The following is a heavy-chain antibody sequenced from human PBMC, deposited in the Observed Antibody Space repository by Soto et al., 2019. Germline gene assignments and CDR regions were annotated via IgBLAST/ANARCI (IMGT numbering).Heavy chain of an antibody. J-gene: IGHJ6*02. V-gene: IGHV3-9*01. Sequence: GGSLRLAXAASGFTFDDYAMHWVRQAPGKGLEWVSGISWNSGSIGYADSVKGRFTISRDNAKNSLYLQMNSLRAEDTALYYCAKDKNPDYYYYGMDVWGQGTTVTVSS. CDR2: ISWNSGSI. CDR1: GFTFDDYA. CDR3: AKDKNPDYYYYGMDV.